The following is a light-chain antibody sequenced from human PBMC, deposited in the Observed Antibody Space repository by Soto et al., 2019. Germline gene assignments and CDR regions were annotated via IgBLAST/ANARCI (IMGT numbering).Light chain of an antibody. Sequence: ETVMTQSPATLSVSPGERATLSCRASQSVSGDLAWHQQKPGQAPRLLIFAASTRATSVPARFTGSRSGTEFTLTINSLQSEDFAIYYCQQYSNWPPITFGQGTRLEIK. CDR2: AAS. J-gene: IGKJ5*01. V-gene: IGKV3-15*01. CDR1: QSVSGD. CDR3: QQYSNWPPIT.